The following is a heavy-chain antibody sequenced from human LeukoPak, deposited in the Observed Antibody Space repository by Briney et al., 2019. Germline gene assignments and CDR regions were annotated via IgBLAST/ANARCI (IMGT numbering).Heavy chain of an antibody. CDR2: INPNSGGT. V-gene: IGHV1-2*02. CDR1: GYTFTGYY. D-gene: IGHD6-6*01. Sequence: ASVKVSCKASGYTFTGYYMHWVRQAPGQGLEWMGWINPNSGGTNYAQKFQGRVTMTRDTSISTAYMELSRLRSDDTAVYYCARGGGIAARRAWFDPWGQGTLVTVSS. CDR3: ARGGGIAARRAWFDP. J-gene: IGHJ5*02.